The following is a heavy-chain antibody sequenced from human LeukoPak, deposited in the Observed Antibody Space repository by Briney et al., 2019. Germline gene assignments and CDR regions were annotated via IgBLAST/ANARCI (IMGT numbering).Heavy chain of an antibody. CDR3: ARDRRLQLWSPAGFDY. Sequence: GGSLRLSCAASGFTFSNAWMSWVRQAPGKGLEWVSSISSSGVYIYYADSVKGRFTISRDNAKNSLYLQMNSLRADDTAVYYCARDRRLQLWSPAGFDYWGQGTLVTASS. J-gene: IGHJ4*02. V-gene: IGHV3-21*01. CDR1: GFTFSNAW. CDR2: ISSSGVYI. D-gene: IGHD5-18*01.